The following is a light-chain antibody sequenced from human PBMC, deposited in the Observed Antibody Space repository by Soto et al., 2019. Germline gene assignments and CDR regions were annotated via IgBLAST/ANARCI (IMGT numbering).Light chain of an antibody. V-gene: IGKV3-15*01. CDR2: GAS. CDR3: QQYNNWPPKWT. CDR1: QSISSN. Sequence: EIVMTQSPATLSVSLGERATLSCRASQSISSNLAWYQQKPGQAPRLLIYGASTRATGIPDRFSGSGSGTDFTLTISSLQSEDFAVYYCQQYNNWPPKWTFGQGTKVDI. J-gene: IGKJ1*01.